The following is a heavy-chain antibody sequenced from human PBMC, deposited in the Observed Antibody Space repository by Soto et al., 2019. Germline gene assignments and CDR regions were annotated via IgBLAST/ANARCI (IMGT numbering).Heavy chain of an antibody. CDR3: ALRGYCSSTSCYLGVY. CDR1: GFSLSTSGVG. Sequence: QITLKESGPTLVNPTQTLTLTCTFSGFSLSTSGVGVGWIRQPPGKALEWLALIYWDDDKRYSPSLKSRLTITKDTSKNQVVLTMTNMDPVDTATYYCALRGYCSSTSCYLGVYWGQGTLVTVSS. J-gene: IGHJ4*02. D-gene: IGHD2-2*01. V-gene: IGHV2-5*02. CDR2: IYWDDDK.